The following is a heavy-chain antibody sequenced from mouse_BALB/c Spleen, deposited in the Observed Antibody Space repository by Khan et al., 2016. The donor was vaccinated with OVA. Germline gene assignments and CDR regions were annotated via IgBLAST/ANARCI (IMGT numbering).Heavy chain of an antibody. Sequence: EVQLQESGPGLVKPSQSLSLTCTVTGYSITSEYAWNWIRQFPGNKLEWMGYINYSGNTRFNPSLQSRTSITRDTSTNPFFLQLNSVTTEDTATYYGARKDYYDYDPFPYWGQGTLVTVSA. J-gene: IGHJ3*01. CDR3: ARKDYYDYDPFPY. CDR2: INYSGNT. CDR1: GYSITSEYA. D-gene: IGHD2-4*01. V-gene: IGHV3-2*02.